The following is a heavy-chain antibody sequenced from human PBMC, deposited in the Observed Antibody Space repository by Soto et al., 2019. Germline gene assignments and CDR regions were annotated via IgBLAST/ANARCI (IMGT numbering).Heavy chain of an antibody. D-gene: IGHD5-12*01. V-gene: IGHV1-69*02. J-gene: IGHJ3*01. Sequence: QVQLVQSGAEVRKPGSSVKVSCKASGVTFSSYTIGWVRQAPGNGLEWMGRIIPVLGVANYAPKFQGRFTIIADEPPRTVYMDLSSLRSEDTAMYHARWLINAESDVSDFWGQETFITVSS. CDR1: GVTFSSYT. CDR3: RWLINAESDVSDF. CDR2: IIPVLGVA.